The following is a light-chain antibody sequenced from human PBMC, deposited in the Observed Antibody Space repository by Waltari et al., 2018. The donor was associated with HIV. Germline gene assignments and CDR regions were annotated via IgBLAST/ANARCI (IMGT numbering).Light chain of an antibody. CDR2: DAS. V-gene: IGKV3-15*01. CDR1: QSISNT. J-gene: IGKJ2*01. CDR3: QQYINWPPYT. Sequence: DIVMTQSPATLSVSPGESATLSCRASQSISNTLAWYQQKPGQAPRLLMYDASTRATGVPARFSGSGSGTEFTLTISSLQSEDFAVYYCQQYINWPPYTFGQGTKLEIK.